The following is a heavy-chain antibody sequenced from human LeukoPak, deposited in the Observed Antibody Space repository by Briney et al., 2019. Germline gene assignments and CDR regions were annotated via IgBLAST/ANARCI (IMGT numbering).Heavy chain of an antibody. CDR2: ISYDGTKK. V-gene: IGHV3-30*10. CDR3: ATLDYGGKGAFDY. CDR1: GFTFSSYA. D-gene: IGHD4-23*01. J-gene: IGHJ4*02. Sequence: PGGSLRLSCAASGFTFSSYAMHWVRQAPGKGLEWVAFISYDGTKKYYTDSVKGRFTISKDNSKNTLYLHMNSLRPEDTAVYYFATLDYGGKGAFDYWGQGILATVSS.